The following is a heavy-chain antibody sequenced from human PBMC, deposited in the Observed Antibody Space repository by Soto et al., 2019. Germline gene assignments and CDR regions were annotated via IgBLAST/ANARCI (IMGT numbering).Heavy chain of an antibody. CDR1: EFAFSSYV. J-gene: IGHJ4*02. D-gene: IGHD1-26*01. CDR2: ISYDGSNK. Sequence: GGSLRLSCTASEFAFSSYVRHWISQDTGKGLEWVAVISYDGSNKYYADSVKGRFTISRDNSKNTLYLQMNSLRAEDTAVYYCAKDGGWVGAGGLIDYWGQGTLVTVSS. CDR3: AKDGGWVGAGGLIDY. V-gene: IGHV3-30*18.